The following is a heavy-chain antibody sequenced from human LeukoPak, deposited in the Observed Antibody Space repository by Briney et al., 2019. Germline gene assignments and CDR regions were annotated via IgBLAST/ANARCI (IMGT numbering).Heavy chain of an antibody. J-gene: IGHJ5*02. Sequence: SQTLSLTCTVSGASISSDTYFWSWIRQPAGKGLEWIGRISSTGRTDYNPSLTSRVTISIDTSKNQLSMQLNSVTAADTAVYYCAKGAGPPWFDPWGQGTLVTVSS. CDR2: ISSTGRT. CDR1: GASISSDTYF. V-gene: IGHV4-61*02. D-gene: IGHD6-19*01. CDR3: AKGAGPPWFDP.